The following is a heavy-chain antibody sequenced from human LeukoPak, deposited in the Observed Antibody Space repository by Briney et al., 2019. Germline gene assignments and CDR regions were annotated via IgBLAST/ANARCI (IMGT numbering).Heavy chain of an antibody. CDR1: GFTVSNNY. CDR2: IYSGGST. D-gene: IGHD1-26*01. J-gene: IGHJ6*02. Sequence: GGSLRLSCAASGFTVSNNYMTWVRQAPGKGPEWVSVIYSGGSTYYADSVEGRFTISRDNSKNTLYLQMNSLRVEDTAVYYCARDRKWEIRNYNYCGLDVWGQGTTVTDSS. CDR3: ARDRKWEIRNYNYCGLDV. V-gene: IGHV3-53*05.